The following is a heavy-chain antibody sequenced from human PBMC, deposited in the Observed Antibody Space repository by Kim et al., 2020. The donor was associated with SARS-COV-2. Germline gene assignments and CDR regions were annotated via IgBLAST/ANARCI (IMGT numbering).Heavy chain of an antibody. D-gene: IGHD6-19*01. CDR3: AIPALYSSDPRGGMDV. V-gene: IGHV1-69*13. J-gene: IGHJ6*02. Sequence: SVKVSCKASGGTFSSYAISWVRQAPGQGLEWMGGIIPIFGTANYAQKFQGRVTITADESTSTAYMELSSLRSEDTAVYYCAIPALYSSDPRGGMDVWGQGTTVTVSS. CDR1: GGTFSSYA. CDR2: IIPIFGTA.